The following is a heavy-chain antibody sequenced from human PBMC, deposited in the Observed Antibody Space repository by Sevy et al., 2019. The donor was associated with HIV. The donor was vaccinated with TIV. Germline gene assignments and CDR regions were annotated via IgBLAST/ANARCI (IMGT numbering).Heavy chain of an antibody. CDR3: ARGGDYGDPRSYYYGMDV. Sequence: GGSLRLSCAASGFTVSSNYMSWVRQAPGKGLKWVSVIYSGGSTYYADSVKGRFTISRDNSKNTLYLQMNSLRAEDTAVYYCARGGDYGDPRSYYYGMDVWGQGTTVTVSS. D-gene: IGHD4-17*01. V-gene: IGHV3-53*01. CDR2: IYSGGST. CDR1: GFTVSSNY. J-gene: IGHJ6*02.